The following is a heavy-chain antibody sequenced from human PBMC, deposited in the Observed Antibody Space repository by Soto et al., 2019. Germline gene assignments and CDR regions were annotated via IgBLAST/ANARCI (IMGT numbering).Heavy chain of an antibody. CDR2: ISGSGGST. V-gene: IGHV3-23*01. J-gene: IGHJ4*02. D-gene: IGHD4-17*01. CDR1: GFPVSSNY. CDR3: AKGTGKGDYEFVY. Sequence: GGSLRLSCAASGFPVSSNYMSWVRQAPGKGLEWVSAISGSGGSTYYADSVKGRFTISRDNSKNTLYLQMNSLRAEDTAVYYCAKGTGKGDYEFVYWGQGALVTVSS.